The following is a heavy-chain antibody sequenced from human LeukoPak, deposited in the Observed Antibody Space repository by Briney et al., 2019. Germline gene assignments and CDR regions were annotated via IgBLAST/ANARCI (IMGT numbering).Heavy chain of an antibody. CDR3: ARDQRVGDSSGWNYYYGMDV. Sequence: SETLSLTCTVSGGSISSYYWSWIRQPPGKGLEWIGYIYYSGSTNYNPSLKSRVTISVDTSKNQFSLKLSSVTAADTAVYYCARDQRVGDSSGWNYYYGMDVWGKGTTVTVSS. CDR2: IYYSGST. CDR1: GGSISSYY. D-gene: IGHD6-19*01. V-gene: IGHV4-59*01. J-gene: IGHJ6*04.